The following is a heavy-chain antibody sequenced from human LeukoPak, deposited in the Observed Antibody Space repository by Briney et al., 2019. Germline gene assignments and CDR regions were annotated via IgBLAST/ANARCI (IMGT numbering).Heavy chain of an antibody. V-gene: IGHV1-69*04. CDR2: IIPILGIA. J-gene: IGHJ4*02. CDR1: GDTFSSYA. CDR3: ARDRVTGTPTGVDY. D-gene: IGHD1-7*01. Sequence: ASVKVSCKASGDTFSSYAISWVRQAPGQGLEWMGRIIPILGIANYAQKFQGRVTITADKATSTAYMELSLLRSEDTGVYHCARDRVTGTPTGVDYWGEGTLVTVSS.